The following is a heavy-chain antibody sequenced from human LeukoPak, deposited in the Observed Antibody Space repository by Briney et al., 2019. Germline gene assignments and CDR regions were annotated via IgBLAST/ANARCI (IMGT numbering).Heavy chain of an antibody. CDR3: AKGSRWFGAPPDYFHS. Sequence: GGSLRLSCAASGFSFDEYAMHWVRQAPGKGLEWVSLISGNGVSTFYADSVKGRVSISRDNSKNVLYLQMNSLKPEDTAFYFCAKGSRWFGAPPDYFHSWGHGTLVTVSS. J-gene: IGHJ4*01. V-gene: IGHV3-43D*03. CDR2: ISGNGVST. D-gene: IGHD3-10*01. CDR1: GFSFDEYA.